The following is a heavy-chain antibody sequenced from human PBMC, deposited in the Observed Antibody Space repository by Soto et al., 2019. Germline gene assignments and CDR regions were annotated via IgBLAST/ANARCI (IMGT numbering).Heavy chain of an antibody. J-gene: IGHJ4*02. CDR2: INTDGSVA. V-gene: IGHV3-74*03. D-gene: IGHD6-19*01. Sequence: EVQLVESGGGLVQPGESLRLSCAAYGLNFRSYWMHLVRQAPGKGLVWVSRINTDGSVAMYVDSVKGRFTISRDNAKKTLYLHMNSLRAEDTAVEYCVRDMQQWRLDSLGQGTLVTVSS. CDR3: VRDMQQWRLDS. CDR1: GLNFRSYW.